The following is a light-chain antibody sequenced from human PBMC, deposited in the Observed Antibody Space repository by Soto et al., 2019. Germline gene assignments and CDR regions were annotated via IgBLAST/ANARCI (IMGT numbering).Light chain of an antibody. CDR2: TAS. CDR1: QGITNY. V-gene: IGKV1-9*01. CDR3: QQFHTSPWT. J-gene: IGKJ1*01. Sequence: DVQLTQSPSFLSASVGDRVTITCRASQGITNYLAWYQQKPGQAPRPLIYTASTVQSGVPSRFSGSGAGAEFTLTITGLQPEDFATYFCQQFHTSPWTFGQGTKVEIK.